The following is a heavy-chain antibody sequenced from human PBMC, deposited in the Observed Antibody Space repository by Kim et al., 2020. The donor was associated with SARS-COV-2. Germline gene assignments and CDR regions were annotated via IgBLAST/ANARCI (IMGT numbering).Heavy chain of an antibody. CDR2: VSSTGNYR. J-gene: IGHJ5*02. D-gene: IGHD6-13*01. Sequence: GGSLRLSCAASGFTFSSYSMNWVRQAPGQGLEWVSSVSSTGNYRYYADSVKGRFTISRDNAQNSLFLQINSLRAEDTAVYYCAKGAGGPWGQGTLVTVSS. CDR1: GFTFSSYS. V-gene: IGHV3-21*01. CDR3: AKGAGGP.